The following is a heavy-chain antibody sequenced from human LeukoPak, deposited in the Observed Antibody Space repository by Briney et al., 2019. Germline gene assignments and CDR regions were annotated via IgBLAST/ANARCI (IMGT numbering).Heavy chain of an antibody. J-gene: IGHJ6*03. Sequence: PGGSLRLSCAASGFTFSSYAMHWVRQAPGKGLEYVSAISSNGGSTYYANSVKGRFTISRDNSKNTLHLQMGSLRAEDMAVYYCARDGSTLPYYMDVWGKGTTVTVSS. CDR3: ARDGSTLPYYMDV. V-gene: IGHV3-64*01. CDR1: GFTFSSYA. CDR2: ISSNGGST.